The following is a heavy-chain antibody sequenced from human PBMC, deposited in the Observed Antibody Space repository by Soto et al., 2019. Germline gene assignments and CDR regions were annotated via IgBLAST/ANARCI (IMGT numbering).Heavy chain of an antibody. CDR3: ASVRGGYYYAMDV. CDR1: GGSISSSNW. J-gene: IGHJ6*02. D-gene: IGHD3-10*02. Sequence: QVQLQESGPGLVKPSGTLSLTCAVSGGSISSSNWWSWVRQTPGKGLEWIGEIYHSGSTNYNPSLKSRVTISVDKSKNQCSLKLSSVTAADTAVYYCASVRGGYYYAMDVWGQGTTVTVSS. CDR2: IYHSGST. V-gene: IGHV4-4*02.